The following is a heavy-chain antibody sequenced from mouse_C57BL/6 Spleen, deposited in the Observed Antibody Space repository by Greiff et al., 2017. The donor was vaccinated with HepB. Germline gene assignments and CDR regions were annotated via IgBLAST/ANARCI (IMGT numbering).Heavy chain of an antibody. CDR1: GYAFTNYL. J-gene: IGHJ4*01. CDR2: INPGSGGT. Sequence: VQLQQSGAELVRPGTSVKVSCKASGYAFTNYLIEWVKQRPGQGLEWIGVINPGSGGTNYNEKFKGKATLTADKSSSTAYMQLSSLTSEDSAVYFCARSNRDAMDYWGQGTSVTVSS. CDR3: ARSNRDAMDY. V-gene: IGHV1-54*01.